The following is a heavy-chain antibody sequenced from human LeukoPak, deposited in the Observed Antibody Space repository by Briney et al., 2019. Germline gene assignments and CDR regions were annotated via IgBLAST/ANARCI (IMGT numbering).Heavy chain of an antibody. Sequence: PSETLSLTCTVSGGSISSYYWSWIRQPPGKGLEWMGYIYYSGSTNYNPSLKSRVTISVDTSKNQFSLKLSSVTAADTAVYYCARVLVGPSSSWYYFDYWGQGTLVTVSS. J-gene: IGHJ4*02. D-gene: IGHD6-13*01. CDR3: ARVLVGPSSSWYYFDY. V-gene: IGHV4-59*01. CDR1: GGSISSYY. CDR2: IYYSGST.